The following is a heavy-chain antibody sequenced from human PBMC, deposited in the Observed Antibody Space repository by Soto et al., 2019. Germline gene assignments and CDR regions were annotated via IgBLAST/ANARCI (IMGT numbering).Heavy chain of an antibody. CDR1: GGTFSSYA. Sequence: ASVKVSCKASGGTFSSYAISWVRQAPGQGLEWMGGIIPIFGTANYAQKFQGRVTITADESTSTAYMELSSLRSEDTAVYYCARGGYDFLTGYYYYYYGMDVWGQGTTVTVSS. CDR2: IIPIFGTA. D-gene: IGHD3-9*01. J-gene: IGHJ6*02. CDR3: ARGGYDFLTGYYYYYYGMDV. V-gene: IGHV1-69*13.